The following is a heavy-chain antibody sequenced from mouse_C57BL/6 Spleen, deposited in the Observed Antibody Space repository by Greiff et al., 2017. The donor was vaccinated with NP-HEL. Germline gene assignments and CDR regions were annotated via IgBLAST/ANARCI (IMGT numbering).Heavy chain of an antibody. Sequence: VQLQQSGAELVRPGSSVKLSCKASGYTFTSYWMHWVKQRPIQGLEWIGNIDPSDSETHYNQKFKDKATLTVDKSSNTAYMQISSLTSEDSAVDYCARTAGYCSNYDWYFDVWGTGTTVTVSS. V-gene: IGHV1-52*01. CDR1: GYTFTSYW. CDR3: ARTAGYCSNYDWYFDV. J-gene: IGHJ1*03. CDR2: IDPSDSET. D-gene: IGHD2-5*01.